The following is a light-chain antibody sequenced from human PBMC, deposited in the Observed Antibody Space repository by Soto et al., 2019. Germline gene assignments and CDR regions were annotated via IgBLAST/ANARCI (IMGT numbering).Light chain of an antibody. J-gene: IGLJ2*01. CDR1: SSNIGAGYD. V-gene: IGLV1-40*01. CDR2: SNS. CDR3: QSYDSSLSGVV. Sequence: QSVLTQPPSVSGAAGQRVTISCTGSSSNIGAGYDVHWYQQLPGTAPKLLIYSNSNRPSGVPDRFSGSKSGTSASLAITGLQAEDEADYYCQSYDSSLSGVVFGGGTKVTVL.